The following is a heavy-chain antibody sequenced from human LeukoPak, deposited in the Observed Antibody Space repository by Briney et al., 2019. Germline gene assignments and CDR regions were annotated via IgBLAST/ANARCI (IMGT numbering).Heavy chain of an antibody. CDR2: ISAYNGNT. J-gene: IGHJ4*02. Sequence: ASVKLSFKASVYTFTSYGISWVRQAPGQGLEWMGWISAYNGNTNYAQKLQGRVTITTDTSTSTAYMELRSLRSDDTAVYYCARDRGYYDSSGYFSLAYFDYGGQGTLVTVSS. D-gene: IGHD3-22*01. V-gene: IGHV1-18*01. CDR3: ARDRGYYDSSGYFSLAYFDY. CDR1: VYTFTSYG.